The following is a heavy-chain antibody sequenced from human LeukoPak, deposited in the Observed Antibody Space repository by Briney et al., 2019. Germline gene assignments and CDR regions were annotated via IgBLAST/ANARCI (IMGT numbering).Heavy chain of an antibody. Sequence: GGSLRLSCAASGYTFTSYAMHWVRQAPGQRLEWMGWINAGNGNTKYSQKFQGRVTITRDTSASTAYMELGSLRSEDTAVYYCASYSISKNGMDVWGQGTTVTVSS. J-gene: IGHJ6*02. D-gene: IGHD2-21*01. CDR1: GYTFTSYA. CDR3: ASYSISKNGMDV. CDR2: INAGNGNT. V-gene: IGHV1-3*01.